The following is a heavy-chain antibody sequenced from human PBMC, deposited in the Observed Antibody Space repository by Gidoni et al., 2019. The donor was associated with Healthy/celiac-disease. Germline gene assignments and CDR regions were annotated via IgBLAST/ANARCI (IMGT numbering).Heavy chain of an antibody. CDR3: ARDLPYYYDSSGYSGGAFDI. Sequence: EVQLVESGGGLVQPGGSLRLSCAASGFTFSRYAMHWVRQAPGKGLEYVSAISSNGGSTYYANSVKGRFTISRDNSKNTLYLQMGSLRAEDMAVYYCARDLPYYYDSSGYSGGAFDIWGQGTMVTVSS. J-gene: IGHJ3*02. CDR2: ISSNGGST. CDR1: GFTFSRYA. V-gene: IGHV3-64*01. D-gene: IGHD3-22*01.